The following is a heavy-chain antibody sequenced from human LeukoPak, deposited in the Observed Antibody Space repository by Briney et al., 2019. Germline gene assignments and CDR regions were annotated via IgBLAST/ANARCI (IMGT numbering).Heavy chain of an antibody. CDR1: GGSFSGYY. Sequence: PSETLSLTCAVYGGSFSGYYWSWIRQPPGKGLEWIGEINHSGSTNYNPSLKSRVTISVDTSKNQFSLKLSSVTAADTAVYYCARNDFWSGMTYFDYWGQGTLVTVSS. D-gene: IGHD3-3*01. J-gene: IGHJ4*02. CDR2: INHSGST. CDR3: ARNDFWSGMTYFDY. V-gene: IGHV4-34*01.